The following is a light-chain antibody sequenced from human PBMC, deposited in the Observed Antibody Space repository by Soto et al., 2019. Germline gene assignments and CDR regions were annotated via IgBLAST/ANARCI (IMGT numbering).Light chain of an antibody. V-gene: IGKV3-15*01. CDR1: QSISDT. CDR3: QQYDNWPWT. J-gene: IGKJ1*01. CDR2: SAS. Sequence: EIVITQSPSALSVSQGGRATLSCRASQSISDTLAWYQQKPGQAPRLLIYSASRRATGFPARFSGSGSGTDFTLTISSLQSEDFAVYYCQQYDNWPWTFGQGTKVHI.